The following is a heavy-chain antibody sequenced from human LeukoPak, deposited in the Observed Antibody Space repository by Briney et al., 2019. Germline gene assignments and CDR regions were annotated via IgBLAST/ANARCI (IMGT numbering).Heavy chain of an antibody. D-gene: IGHD6-6*01. CDR2: IHFSGST. Sequence: SETLSLTCSVSGRSISDYQWKWIRQPPGKGLEWIGHIHFSGSTKSNPSLKSRVTITVDTSRNPFSLNLLSVTAADTAMYYCARAGRLGNYYYYMDVWGNGTMVTVSS. V-gene: IGHV4-59*01. CDR1: GRSISDYQ. CDR3: ARAGRLGNYYYYMDV. J-gene: IGHJ6*03.